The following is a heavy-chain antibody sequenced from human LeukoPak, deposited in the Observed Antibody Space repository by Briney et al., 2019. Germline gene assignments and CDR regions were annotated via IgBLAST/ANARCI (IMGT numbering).Heavy chain of an antibody. Sequence: GESLRLSCAASGFTFSSYSMNWVRQAPGKGLEWVSYISSSGSTIYYADSVKGRFTISRDNAKNSLYLQMNSLRAEDTAVYYCARVGLRWPIDYWGQGTLVTVSS. CDR2: ISSSGSTI. D-gene: IGHD4-23*01. J-gene: IGHJ4*02. CDR3: ARVGLRWPIDY. V-gene: IGHV3-48*04. CDR1: GFTFSSYS.